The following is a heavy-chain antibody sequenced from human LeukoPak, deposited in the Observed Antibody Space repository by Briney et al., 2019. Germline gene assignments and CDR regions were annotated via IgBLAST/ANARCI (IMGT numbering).Heavy chain of an antibody. Sequence: GGSLRLSCVASGFTFSSYWMSWVRQAPGKGLEWVANIKQDGSEKYYVNSVKGRFTISRDNAKNSLYLQMNSLRAEDTAVYYCARGTTGDYWGQGTLVTVSS. CDR3: ARGTTGDY. CDR2: IKQDGSEK. J-gene: IGHJ4*02. CDR1: GFTFSSYW. V-gene: IGHV3-7*01. D-gene: IGHD1-1*01.